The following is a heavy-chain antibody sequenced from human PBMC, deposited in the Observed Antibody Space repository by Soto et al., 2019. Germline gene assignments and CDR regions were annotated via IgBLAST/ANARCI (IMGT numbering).Heavy chain of an antibody. D-gene: IGHD3-9*01. CDR2: ISSTSTYI. V-gene: IGHV3-21*01. CDR3: ASGYDTLTGYYAQAY. J-gene: IGHJ4*02. Sequence: EVQLVESGGGLVKPGGSLRLSCAASGFAFRSFTMNWVRQAPGKGLEWVSSISSTSTYIYYADSVKGRFTISRDNAKNSLHLQMNSLRAEDTTVYYCASGYDTLTGYYAQAYWGQGTLVTVSS. CDR1: GFAFRSFT.